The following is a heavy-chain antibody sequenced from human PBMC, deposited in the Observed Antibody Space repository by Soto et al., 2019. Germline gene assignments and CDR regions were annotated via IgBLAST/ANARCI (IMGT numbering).Heavy chain of an antibody. D-gene: IGHD3-16*01. Sequence: PGGSLRLSCAASGFTFSSYAMSWVRQGPGKGLEWVSGIIESGGSTYYADSVKGRFTISRDNSKNTLSLQMNSLRVEDSAVYYCVPRKGDPFTWGPGTLVTVSS. J-gene: IGHJ4*02. CDR3: VPRKGDPFT. CDR2: IIESGGST. V-gene: IGHV3-23*01. CDR1: GFTFSSYA.